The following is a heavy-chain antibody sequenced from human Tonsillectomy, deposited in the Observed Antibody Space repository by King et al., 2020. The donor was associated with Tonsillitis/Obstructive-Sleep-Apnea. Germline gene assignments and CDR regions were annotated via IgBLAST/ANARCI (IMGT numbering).Heavy chain of an antibody. CDR1: GFTFSNYA. D-gene: IGHD2-15*01. V-gene: IGHV3-30*01. J-gene: IGHJ4*02. CDR2: ISYDGSNK. Sequence: VQLVESGGGVVQPGRSLRLSCAASGFTFSNYALHWVRQAPGKGLEWVAVISYDGSNKYYADSVKGRFTISRDNSRNTLYLQMDSLRAEDTAVYYCARGYCSGGSCYSGGNYWGQGTLVTVPS. CDR3: ARGYCSGGSCYSGGNY.